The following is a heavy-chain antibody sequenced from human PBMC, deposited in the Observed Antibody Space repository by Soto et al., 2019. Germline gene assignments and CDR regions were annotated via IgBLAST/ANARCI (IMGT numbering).Heavy chain of an antibody. J-gene: IGHJ4*02. CDR3: AKERDSRGYFDY. D-gene: IGHD1-26*01. Sequence: GGSLRLSCAASGFSSSPDSMSWVRQAPGKGLEWVSAISGGGSTYYVDSVKGRFSISRDNSRNTVHLQMNSLRAEDTAVYYCAKERDSRGYFDYWGQGTLVTVSS. V-gene: IGHV3-23*01. CDR1: GFSSSPDS. CDR2: ISGGGST.